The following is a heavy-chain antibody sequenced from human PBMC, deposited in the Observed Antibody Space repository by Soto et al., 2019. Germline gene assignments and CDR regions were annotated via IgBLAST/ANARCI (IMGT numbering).Heavy chain of an antibody. CDR1: GFDFSSHD. CDR2: INRRGVK. V-gene: IGHV3-48*03. CDR3: ASDAAEINSYYIHV. Sequence: PGGSLRLSCAASGFDFSSHDMNWVRRAPGKGLEWIAYINRRGVKHYDDSLDVRFIISRDNAQNALFLQMLRLRDDDTAVYYCASDAAEINSYYIHVWGQGVLVTVSS. J-gene: IGHJ4*02. D-gene: IGHD3-22*01.